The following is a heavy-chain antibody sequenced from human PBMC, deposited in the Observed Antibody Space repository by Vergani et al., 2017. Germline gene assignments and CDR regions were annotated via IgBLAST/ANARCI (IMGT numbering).Heavy chain of an antibody. CDR2: VLFDGSNE. Sequence: QVQLVQSGGGVVQPGGSLRLSCVASGFTFNRYGMQWVRQAPGKGLEWVAYVLFDGSNEYYADSVKGRFIVSRDNSNDALNLQMNSLRTDDTAVYYCARDLAYCHEGSCALWGQGSVVTVSS. J-gene: IGHJ4*02. V-gene: IGHV3-30*02. CDR1: GFTFNRYG. D-gene: IGHD2-15*01. CDR3: ARDLAYCHEGSCAL.